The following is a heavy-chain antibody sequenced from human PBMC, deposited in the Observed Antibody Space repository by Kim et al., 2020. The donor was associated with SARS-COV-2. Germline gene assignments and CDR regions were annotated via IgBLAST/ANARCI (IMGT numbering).Heavy chain of an antibody. CDR2: INTNTGNP. Sequence: ASVKVSCKASGYTFTSYAMNWVRQAPGQGLEWMGWINTNTGNPTYAQGFTGRFVFSLDTSVSTAYLQISSLKAEDTAVYYCASGVAAAGKTYYYYYGMDVWGQGTTVTVSS. V-gene: IGHV7-4-1*02. D-gene: IGHD6-13*01. CDR3: ASGVAAAGKTYYYYYGMDV. J-gene: IGHJ6*02. CDR1: GYTFTSYA.